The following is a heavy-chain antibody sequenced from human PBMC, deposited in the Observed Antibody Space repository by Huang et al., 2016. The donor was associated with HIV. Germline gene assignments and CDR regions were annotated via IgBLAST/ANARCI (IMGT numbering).Heavy chain of an antibody. Sequence: QVQLQESGPGLVKPSQTLSLTCSVSGGSISSGNYYWSWIRQPAGKGLEWSGHIYTSGNTIYNSSLKSRVTISVATSKNQFSLKLSSVTAADTAVYYCARLTGYSTFDIWGHGTVVTVSS. CDR1: GGSISSGNYY. D-gene: IGHD3-9*01. CDR2: IYTSGNT. J-gene: IGHJ3*02. V-gene: IGHV4-61*09. CDR3: ARLTGYSTFDI.